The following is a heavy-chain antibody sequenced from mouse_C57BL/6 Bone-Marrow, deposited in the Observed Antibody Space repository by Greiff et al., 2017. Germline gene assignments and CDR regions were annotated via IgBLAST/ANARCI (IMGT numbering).Heavy chain of an antibody. CDR1: GYAFSSYW. CDR3: ARCIYYYGPYYAMDY. CDR2: IYPGDGDT. J-gene: IGHJ4*01. V-gene: IGHV1-80*01. Sequence: QVQLQQSGAELVKPGASVKISCKASGYAFSSYWMNWVKQRPGKGLEWIGQIYPGDGDTNYNGKFKGKATLTADKSSSTAYMQLSSLTSEDSAVYFCARCIYYYGPYYAMDYWGQGTSVTVSS. D-gene: IGHD1-1*01.